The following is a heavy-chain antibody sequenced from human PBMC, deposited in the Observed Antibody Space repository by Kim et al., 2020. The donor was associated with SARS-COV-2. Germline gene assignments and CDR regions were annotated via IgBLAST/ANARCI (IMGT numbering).Heavy chain of an antibody. J-gene: IGHJ6*02. Sequence: SETLSLTCAVYGGSFSGYYWSWIRQPPGKGLEWIGEINHSGSTNYNPSLKSRVTISVDTSKNQFSLKLSSVTAADTAVYYCASSYPFSFGMDVWGQGTTV. D-gene: IGHD3-16*01. CDR2: INHSGST. CDR3: ASSYPFSFGMDV. V-gene: IGHV4-34*01. CDR1: GGSFSGYY.